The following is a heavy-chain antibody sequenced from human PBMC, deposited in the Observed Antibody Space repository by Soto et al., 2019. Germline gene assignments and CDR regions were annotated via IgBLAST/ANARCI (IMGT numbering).Heavy chain of an antibody. CDR3: AGARMVRGVIYYYGMDV. CDR2: IYHSGST. J-gene: IGHJ6*02. Sequence: QVQLQESGPGLVKSSQTLSLTCTVSGGSISSGGNYWSWIRQHPGKGLEWIGYIYHSGSTYYNPYLRSRVTISVDTSKTQSSLKLSCVTAADTAVSYCAGARMVRGVIYYYGMDVWGQGTTVTVSS. CDR1: GGSISSGGNY. V-gene: IGHV4-31*03. D-gene: IGHD3-10*01.